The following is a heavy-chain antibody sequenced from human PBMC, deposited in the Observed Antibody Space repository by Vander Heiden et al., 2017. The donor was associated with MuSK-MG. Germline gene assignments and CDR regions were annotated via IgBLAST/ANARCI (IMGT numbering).Heavy chain of an antibody. D-gene: IGHD1-26*01. CDR3: AKDLTPGHVVGGSGADY. Sequence: EVQLLESGGGLVQPGGSLRLSCAASGCLFPTHAMTWVRQAPGKGLEWVSGIGTSGSGTYYSDSVKGRFIISRDNSKNTLHLQMDSLRAEDTAVYYCAKDLTPGHVVGGSGADYWGQGTLVTVSS. V-gene: IGHV3-23*01. J-gene: IGHJ4*02. CDR2: IGTSGSGT. CDR1: GCLFPTHA.